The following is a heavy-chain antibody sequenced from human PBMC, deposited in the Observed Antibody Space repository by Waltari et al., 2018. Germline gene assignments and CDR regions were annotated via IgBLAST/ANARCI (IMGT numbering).Heavy chain of an antibody. J-gene: IGHJ3*02. Sequence: EVQLVESGGGLVQPGGSLRLSCAASGFTFSSYSMNWVRQAPGKGLEWVSVIYSGGSTYYADSVKGRFTISRHNSKNTLYLQMNSLRAEDTAVYYCARSIAARPPHAFDIWGQGTMVTVSS. CDR2: IYSGGST. D-gene: IGHD6-6*01. V-gene: IGHV3-53*04. CDR3: ARSIAARPPHAFDI. CDR1: GFTFSSYS.